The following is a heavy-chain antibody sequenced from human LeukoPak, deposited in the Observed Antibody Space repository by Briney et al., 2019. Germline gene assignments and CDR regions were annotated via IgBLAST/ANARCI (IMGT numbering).Heavy chain of an antibody. CDR3: ARAYSGSYWGYYFDY. Sequence: GGSLRLSCAASGFTFSSYGMHWVRQAPGKGLEWVAVIWYDGSNKYYADSVKGRFTISRDNSKNTLYLQMNSLRAEDTAVYYCARAYSGSYWGYYFDYWGQGTLVTVSS. V-gene: IGHV3-33*01. CDR1: GFTFSSYG. CDR2: IWYDGSNK. J-gene: IGHJ4*02. D-gene: IGHD1-26*01.